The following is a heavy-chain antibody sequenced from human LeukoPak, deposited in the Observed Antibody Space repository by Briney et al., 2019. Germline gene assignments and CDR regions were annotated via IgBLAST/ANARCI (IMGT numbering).Heavy chain of an antibody. CDR2: MYIVARRP. V-gene: IGHV3-74*01. J-gene: IGHJ3*02. CDR1: GFTVRDYW. D-gene: IGHD2-15*01. CDR3: ARETREAGSGDHQTDAFDI. Sequence: TGGSLRLSCAAAGFTVRDYWMHWVRHAPGKGLVWVSRMYIVARRPSYADFVKGRFTISRDNAKNTLYLQMNSLRVEDTALYYCARETREAGSGDHQTDAFDIWGQGTMVSVSS.